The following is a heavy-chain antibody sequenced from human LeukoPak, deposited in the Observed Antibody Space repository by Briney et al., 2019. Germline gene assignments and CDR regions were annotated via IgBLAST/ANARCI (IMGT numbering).Heavy chain of an antibody. CDR3: ASGCSGGSCFRGSWFDP. CDR1: GYSISSGYY. D-gene: IGHD2-15*01. V-gene: IGHV4-38-2*01. Sequence: SETLSLTCAVSGYSISSGYYWGWFRQLPGEGLEWIGSIYHTGSTYYNPSLKNRVTISIDTSKNHFSLKLSSVTAADTAVYYCASGCSGGSCFRGSWFDPWGQGTLVTVSS. J-gene: IGHJ5*02. CDR2: IYHTGST.